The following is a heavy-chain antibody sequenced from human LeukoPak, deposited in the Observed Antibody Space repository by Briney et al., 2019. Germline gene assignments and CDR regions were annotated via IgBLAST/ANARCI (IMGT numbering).Heavy chain of an antibody. CDR3: ARAGRYGSKLDY. CDR1: GGYISGYY. V-gene: IGHV4-59*01. D-gene: IGHD6-19*01. Sequence: PSETLSLTCSVSGGYISGYYWTWIRQPPGKGLQWIGYIYYSGSTTYNPSLKSRVTISVDTSKNQFSLNLSSVTAADTAVYYCARAGRYGSKLDYWGQGTLVTVFS. CDR2: IYYSGST. J-gene: IGHJ4*02.